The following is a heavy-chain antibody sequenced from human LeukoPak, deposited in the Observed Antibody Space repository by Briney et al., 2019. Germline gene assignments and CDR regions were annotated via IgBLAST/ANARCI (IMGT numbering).Heavy chain of an antibody. D-gene: IGHD5-18*01. CDR3: AKRRGYSYKLGGNYFDY. V-gene: IGHV4-34*01. J-gene: IGHJ4*02. Sequence: SETLSLTCAVYGGSFSGYYWSWIRQPPGKGLEWIGEINHSGSTNYNPSLKSRVTISVDTSKNQFSLKLSSVTAVDTAVYYCAKRRGYSYKLGGNYFDYWGQGTLVTVSS. CDR2: INHSGST. CDR1: GGSFSGYY.